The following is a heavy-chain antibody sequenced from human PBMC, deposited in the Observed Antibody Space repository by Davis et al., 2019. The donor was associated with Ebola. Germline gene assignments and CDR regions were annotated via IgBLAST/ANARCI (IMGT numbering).Heavy chain of an antibody. CDR1: RYTFTSYA. D-gene: IGHD4/OR15-4a*01. Sequence: AASVTVSCQASRYTFTSYAMHWVRQAPGQRLEWMGWINAGNGNTKYSQKFQGRVTITRDTSASTAYMELSSLRSEDTSVYYCARDLRCWNWFDPWGQGTLVTVSS. V-gene: IGHV1-3*01. J-gene: IGHJ5*02. CDR3: ARDLRCWNWFDP. CDR2: INAGNGNT.